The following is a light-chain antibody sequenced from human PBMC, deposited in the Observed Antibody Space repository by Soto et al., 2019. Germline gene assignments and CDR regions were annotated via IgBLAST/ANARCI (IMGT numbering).Light chain of an antibody. CDR3: QSYDSRLSVV. CDR2: VNT. V-gene: IGLV1-40*01. CDR1: SSNIGAGYD. J-gene: IGLJ2*01. Sequence: QPVLTQPPSVSGAPGQRVTISCTGSSSNIGAGYDVHWYQQLPGTAPKLLIYVNTNRPSGVPDRFSGSKSGTSASLAITGLQAEDEADYYCQSYDSRLSVVFGGGTKVTVL.